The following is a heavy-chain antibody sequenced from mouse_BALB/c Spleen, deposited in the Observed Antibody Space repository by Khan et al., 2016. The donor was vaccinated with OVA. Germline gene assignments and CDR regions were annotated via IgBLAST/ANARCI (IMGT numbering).Heavy chain of an antibody. Sequence: EVELVESGGGLVKPGGSLKLSCAASGFTFSNYTMSWVRQTPETRLEWVASISSGGFTYYPDSVKGRFTISRDNARKILYLQLSRLRSEDTAMYYCTEGRFLYYFDYWGQGTTLTVSS. D-gene: IGHD3-3*01. J-gene: IGHJ2*01. CDR1: GFTFSNYT. CDR2: ISSGGFT. CDR3: TEGRFLYYFDY. V-gene: IGHV5-6-5*01.